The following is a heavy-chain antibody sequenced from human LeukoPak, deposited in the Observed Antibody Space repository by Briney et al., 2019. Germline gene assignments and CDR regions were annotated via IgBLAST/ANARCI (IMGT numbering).Heavy chain of an antibody. J-gene: IGHJ4*02. V-gene: IGHV4-59*01. Sequence: SGTLSLTCTVSDGSISSYYWSWIRQPPGKGLEWIGYIQYSGSTNYNPSLKSRVTISVDTSKNQFSLKLTSVTAADTAVYYCARSIYTTSSHPYFFDYWGQGTLVTVSS. CDR3: ARSIYTTSSHPYFFDY. CDR2: IQYSGST. CDR1: DGSISSYY. D-gene: IGHD6-6*01.